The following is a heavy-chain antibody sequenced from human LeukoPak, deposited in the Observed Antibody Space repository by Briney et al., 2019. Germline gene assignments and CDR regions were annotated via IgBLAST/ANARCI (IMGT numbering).Heavy chain of an antibody. Sequence: SQTLSLTCAISGDSVSSNSAVWNWIRQSPSRGLEWLGRTYYRYKWYNDYAVSVKSRITINPDTSKNQFSLQLNSVTPEDTAVYYCAREPRIQLWLNRFDPWGQGTLVTVSS. CDR2: TYYRYKWYN. D-gene: IGHD5-18*01. V-gene: IGHV6-1*01. CDR3: AREPRIQLWLNRFDP. CDR1: GDSVSSNSAV. J-gene: IGHJ5*02.